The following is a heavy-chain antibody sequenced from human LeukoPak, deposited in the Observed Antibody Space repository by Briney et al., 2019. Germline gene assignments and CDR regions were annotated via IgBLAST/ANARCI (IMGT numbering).Heavy chain of an antibody. Sequence: ASVKVSSKASGYTFTSHGISWVRQAPGKGVEWMGWISAYDGNTNYAQKLQGRGTMTTDTSTSTAYMELRSLRSDDTAVYYCARVTPLTGYFYWGQGTLVTVSS. CDR2: ISAYDGNT. D-gene: IGHD3-9*01. V-gene: IGHV1-18*01. CDR3: ARVTPLTGYFY. CDR1: GYTFTSHG. J-gene: IGHJ4*02.